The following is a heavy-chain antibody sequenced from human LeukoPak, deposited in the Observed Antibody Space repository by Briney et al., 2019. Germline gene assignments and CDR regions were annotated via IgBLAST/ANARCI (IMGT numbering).Heavy chain of an antibody. Sequence: GGSLRLSCAASGFTFSGYTMSWVRQAPGKGLEWVSAVSSSRGRTFYADSVKGRFTMSRDNSKNTVYLQMNSLRAEDTAVYYCAKESAYCGGDCYFLSDYWGQGTLVTVSS. D-gene: IGHD2-21*01. V-gene: IGHV3-23*01. CDR3: AKESAYCGGDCYFLSDY. CDR2: VSSSRGRT. J-gene: IGHJ4*02. CDR1: GFTFSGYT.